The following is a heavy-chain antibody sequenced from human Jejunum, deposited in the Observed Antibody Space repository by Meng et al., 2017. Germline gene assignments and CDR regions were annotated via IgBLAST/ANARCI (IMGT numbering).Heavy chain of an antibody. Sequence: GGSLRLPCAASGLALSDYIMNWVRQAPGKGLEWVSSISSDSIYIYHADSVKGRFTISRDNAQNSMFLQMNSLRAEDTAVYYCATDSIAVACTTPGEDWFDPWGQGTRVTVSS. CDR1: GLALSDYI. V-gene: IGHV3-21*01. J-gene: IGHJ5*01. CDR2: ISSDSIYI. CDR3: ATDSIAVACTTPGEDWFDP. D-gene: IGHD6-19*01.